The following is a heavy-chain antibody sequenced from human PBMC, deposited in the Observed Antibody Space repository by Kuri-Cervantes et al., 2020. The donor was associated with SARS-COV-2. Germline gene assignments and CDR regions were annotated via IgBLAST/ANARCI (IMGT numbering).Heavy chain of an antibody. CDR2: IYYSGST. CDR3: ARQSATIFGVVTTGDAFDI. J-gene: IGHJ3*02. D-gene: IGHD3-3*01. V-gene: IGHV4-39*01. CDR1: GGSISSSSYY. Sequence: GSLRLSCTVSGGSISSSSYYWGWIRQPPGKGLEWIGSIYYSGSTYYNPSLKSRVTISVDTSKNQFSLKLSSVTAADTAVYYCARQSATIFGVVTTGDAFDIWGQGTMVTVSS.